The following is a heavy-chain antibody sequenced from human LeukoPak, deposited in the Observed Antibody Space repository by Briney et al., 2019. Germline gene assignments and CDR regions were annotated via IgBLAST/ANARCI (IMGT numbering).Heavy chain of an antibody. D-gene: IGHD3-3*01. CDR1: GYTFTGYS. CDR2: INPNSGGT. J-gene: IGHJ6*03. CDR3: ARGPTIFGVVSADYYYYYMDV. V-gene: IGHV1-2*02. Sequence: ASVKVSCKASGYTFTGYSMHWVRQAPGQGLEWMGWINPNSGGTNYAQKFQGRVTMTRDTSISTAYMELSRLRSDDTAVYYCARGPTIFGVVSADYYYYYMDVWGKGTTVTVSS.